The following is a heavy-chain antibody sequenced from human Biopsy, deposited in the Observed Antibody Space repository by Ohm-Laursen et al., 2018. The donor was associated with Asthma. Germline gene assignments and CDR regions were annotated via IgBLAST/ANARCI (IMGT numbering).Heavy chain of an antibody. D-gene: IGHD2-2*01. V-gene: IGHV3-30*03. Sequence: SLRLSCAASGFTFSSYGMHWVRQAPGKGLEWVAVISYDGSNKYYADSVKGRFTISRDNSKNTLYLQMNSLRAEDTAVYYCARDEAVVVPAAIPGNWFDPWGQGTTVTVSS. CDR2: ISYDGSNK. J-gene: IGHJ5*01. CDR3: ARDEAVVVPAAIPGNWFDP. CDR1: GFTFSSYG.